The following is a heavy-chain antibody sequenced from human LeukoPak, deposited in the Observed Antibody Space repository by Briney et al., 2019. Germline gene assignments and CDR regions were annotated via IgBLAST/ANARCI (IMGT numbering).Heavy chain of an antibody. CDR2: INHSGST. J-gene: IGHJ3*02. D-gene: IGHD3-3*01. V-gene: IGHV4-34*01. CDR1: GGSFSGYY. Sequence: SETLSLTCAVYGGSFSGYYWSWIRQPPGKGLEWIGEINHSGSTNYNPSLKSRVTISVDTSKNQFSLKLSSVTAADTAVYYCAKPLEWLSYDAFHIWGQGTMVTVSS. CDR3: AKPLEWLSYDAFHI.